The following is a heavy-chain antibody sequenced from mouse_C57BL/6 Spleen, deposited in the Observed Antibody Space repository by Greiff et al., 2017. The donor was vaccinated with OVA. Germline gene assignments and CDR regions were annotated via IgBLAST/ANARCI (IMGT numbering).Heavy chain of an antibody. V-gene: IGHV1-62-2*01. J-gene: IGHJ4*01. CDR3: ARHEDGAYYSKRDAMDY. CDR2: FYPGSGSI. CDR1: GYTFTGYT. D-gene: IGHD2-5*01. Sequence: QVQLQQSGAELVKPGASVTLSCKASGYTFTGYTIHWVQQRSGQGLEWIGWFYPGSGSIKYNEKFKDKATLTADKSSSTVYMELSRLTSEDSAVYVCARHEDGAYYSKRDAMDYWGQGTSVTVSS.